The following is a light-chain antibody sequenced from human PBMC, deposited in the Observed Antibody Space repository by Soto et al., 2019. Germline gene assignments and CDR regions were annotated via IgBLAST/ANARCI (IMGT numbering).Light chain of an antibody. CDR3: QQYDEWPLT. Sequence: EKVMTQSPATLSVSPWERATLSCRASQNVKTRLAWYQQKPGQAPRLLIFDAFTRATGIPARFSGSASGTDFTLTISSLQSEDSAVYYCQQYDEWPLTFGGGTKVDIK. CDR1: QNVKTR. J-gene: IGKJ4*01. V-gene: IGKV3-15*01. CDR2: DAF.